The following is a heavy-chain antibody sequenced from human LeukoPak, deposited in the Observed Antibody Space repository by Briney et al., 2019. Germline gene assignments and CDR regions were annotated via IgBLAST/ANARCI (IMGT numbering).Heavy chain of an antibody. Sequence: SETLSLTCAVYGGSFSGYYWSWIRQPPGKGLEWIGEINHSGSTNYNPSLKSRVTISVDTSKNQFSLKLSSVTAADTAVYYCVRGVVVVAASCNFDYWGQGTLVTVSS. CDR3: VRGVVVVAASCNFDY. J-gene: IGHJ4*02. D-gene: IGHD2-15*01. CDR1: GGSFSGYY. CDR2: INHSGST. V-gene: IGHV4-34*01.